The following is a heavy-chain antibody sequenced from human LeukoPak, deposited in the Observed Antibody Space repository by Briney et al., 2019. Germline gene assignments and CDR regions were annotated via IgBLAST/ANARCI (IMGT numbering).Heavy chain of an antibody. D-gene: IGHD3-10*01. V-gene: IGHV4-34*01. Sequence: SETLSLTCAVYGGSFSGYYWSWIRQPPGKGLEWIGEINHSGSTNYNPSLKSRVTISVDTSKNQFSLKLSSVTAADTAVYYCARQGHYGSGSYYYYYYYMDVWGKGTTVTISS. CDR2: INHSGST. J-gene: IGHJ6*03. CDR1: GGSFSGYY. CDR3: ARQGHYGSGSYYYYYYYMDV.